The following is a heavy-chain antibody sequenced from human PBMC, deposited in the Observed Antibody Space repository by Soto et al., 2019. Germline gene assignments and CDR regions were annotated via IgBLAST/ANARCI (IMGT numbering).Heavy chain of an antibody. CDR2: IRSNTAST. CDR3: AKHPWASVLIGWYFDY. CDR1: GFPFDPYV. J-gene: IGHJ4*02. D-gene: IGHD2-8*01. V-gene: IGHV3-23*01. Sequence: GGSLRLSCVASGFPFDPYVMAWVHQAPGKGLEWVAAIRSNTASTHYADSVRDRFTISRDNSKNTIFLQMNSLRVEDSAVYYCAKHPWASVLIGWYFDYWGQGTLVTVSS.